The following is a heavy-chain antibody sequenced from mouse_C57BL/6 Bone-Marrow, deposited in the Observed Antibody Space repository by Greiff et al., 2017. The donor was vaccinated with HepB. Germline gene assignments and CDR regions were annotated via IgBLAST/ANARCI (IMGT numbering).Heavy chain of an antibody. D-gene: IGHD2-4*01. CDR2: INYDGSST. CDR1: GFTFSDYY. V-gene: IGHV5-16*01. J-gene: IGHJ3*01. CDR3: ARDVGYYDYDVFAY. Sequence: EVMLVESEGGLVQPGSSMKLSCTASGFTFSDYYMAWVRQVPEKGLEWVANINYDGSSTYYLDSLKSRFIISRDNAKNILYLQMSSLKSEDTATYYCARDVGYYDYDVFAYWGQGTLVTVSA.